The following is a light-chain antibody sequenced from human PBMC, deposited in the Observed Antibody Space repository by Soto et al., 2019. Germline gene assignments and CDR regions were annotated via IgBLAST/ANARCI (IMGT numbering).Light chain of an antibody. CDR1: ETVATN. CDR3: QQYFEWPPMT. Sequence: VMTQSPATLSVSPGERATLSCWASETVATNLAWYQQKPGQAPRLLISGASTRAAGISDRFRGSGSGTEFTLTISSLRSEVSAIYYCQQYFEWPPMTFGQGTTVEI. J-gene: IGKJ1*01. CDR2: GAS. V-gene: IGKV3-15*01.